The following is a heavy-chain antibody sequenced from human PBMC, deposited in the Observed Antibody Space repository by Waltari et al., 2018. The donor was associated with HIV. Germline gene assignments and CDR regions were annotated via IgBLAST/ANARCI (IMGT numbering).Heavy chain of an antibody. V-gene: IGHV4-39*01. CDR1: GGSIISNVFY. J-gene: IGHJ4*02. CDR3: APRDYGDYQYDY. Sequence: QLQLQEPGPGLVKPSATLSLPCTVSGGSIISNVFYWGWIRQPPGKGLEWIGSAYYSGRTYYNPSLRSRVPICVDTSKNQCYLRLRSVTAADTAVYCCAPRDYGDYQYDYWGRGTLVTVSS. CDR2: AYYSGRT. D-gene: IGHD4-17*01.